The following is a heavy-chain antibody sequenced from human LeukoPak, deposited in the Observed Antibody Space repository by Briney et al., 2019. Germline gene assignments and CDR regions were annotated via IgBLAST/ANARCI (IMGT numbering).Heavy chain of an antibody. CDR3: ARDNRIAVAGVPGY. V-gene: IGHV1-46*01. CDR1: GYTFTSYG. Sequence: ASVKVSCKASGYTFTSYGISWVRQAPGQGLEWMGIINPSGGSTSYAQKFQGRVTMTRDMSTSTVYMELSSLRSEDTAVYYCARDNRIAVAGVPGYWGQGTLVTVSS. CDR2: INPSGGST. J-gene: IGHJ4*02. D-gene: IGHD6-19*01.